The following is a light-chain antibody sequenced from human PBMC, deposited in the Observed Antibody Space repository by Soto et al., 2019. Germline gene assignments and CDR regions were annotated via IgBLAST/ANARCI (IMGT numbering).Light chain of an antibody. CDR3: SSYRSSSTVYV. V-gene: IGLV2-14*01. J-gene: IGLJ1*01. CDR1: SSDVGGYNY. Sequence: QSALTQPASVSGSPGQSITISCTGTSSDVGGYNYVSWYQQHPGEAPKLLIYDVSNRPSGVSNRFSGSKSGNTASLTISVLQAEDEADYYCSSYRSSSTVYVFGTGTKVTVL. CDR2: DVS.